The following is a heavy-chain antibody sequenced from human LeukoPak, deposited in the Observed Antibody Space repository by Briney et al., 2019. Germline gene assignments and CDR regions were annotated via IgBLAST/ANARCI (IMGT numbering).Heavy chain of an antibody. CDR1: GGSISTYY. CDR2: ISYSGNT. D-gene: IGHD3-16*02. Sequence: SETLSLTCTVSGGSISTYYWSWIRQPPGKGLEWIGYISYSGNTNYNPSLKSRVTMSEDTSKNQFSLKLSSVTAADTAVYYCARRRDYVWGSCRYDFDIWGQGTMVTVSS. J-gene: IGHJ3*02. CDR3: ARRRDYVWGSCRYDFDI. V-gene: IGHV4-59*01.